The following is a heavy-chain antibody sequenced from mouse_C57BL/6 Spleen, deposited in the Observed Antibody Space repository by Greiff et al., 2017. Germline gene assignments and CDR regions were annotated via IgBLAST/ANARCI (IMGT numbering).Heavy chain of an antibody. CDR2: IDPEDGET. J-gene: IGHJ3*01. V-gene: IGHV14-2*01. Sequence: EVMLVESGAELVKPGASVKLSCTASGFNIKDYYMHWVKQRTEQGLEWIGRIDPEDGETKYAPKFQGKATITADTSSNTAYLQLSSLTSEDTAVYYCALPSRWLPSWFAYWGQGTLVTVSA. D-gene: IGHD2-3*01. CDR3: ALPSRWLPSWFAY. CDR1: GFNIKDYY.